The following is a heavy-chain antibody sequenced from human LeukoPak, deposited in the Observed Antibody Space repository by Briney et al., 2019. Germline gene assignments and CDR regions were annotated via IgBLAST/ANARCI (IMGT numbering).Heavy chain of an antibody. CDR1: GFTFSSYA. V-gene: IGHV3-23*01. Sequence: QSGGSLRLSCATSGFTFSSYAMSWVRQAPGKGLEWVSAISGSGGSTYYADSVKGRFTISRDNSKNTLYLQMNSLRAEDTAVYYCAKRRDFWSGYIDYWGQGTLVTVSS. D-gene: IGHD3-3*01. J-gene: IGHJ4*02. CDR2: ISGSGGST. CDR3: AKRRDFWSGYIDY.